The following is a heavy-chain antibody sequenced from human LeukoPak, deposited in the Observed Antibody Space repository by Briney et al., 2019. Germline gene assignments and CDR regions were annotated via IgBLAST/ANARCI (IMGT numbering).Heavy chain of an antibody. CDR1: GFTFSNYG. Sequence: NPGGSLRLSCAASGFTFSNYGMNWVRQAPGKGLEWVSFTDTSGRYVYYGDSVKGRFTISRDNAKNLLFLQMNGLRAEDTALYYCARGRSITLVRGVAMSDGFDIWGQGAMVAVSS. D-gene: IGHD3-10*01. J-gene: IGHJ3*02. CDR3: ARGRSITLVRGVAMSDGFDI. V-gene: IGHV3-21*06. CDR2: TDTSGRYV.